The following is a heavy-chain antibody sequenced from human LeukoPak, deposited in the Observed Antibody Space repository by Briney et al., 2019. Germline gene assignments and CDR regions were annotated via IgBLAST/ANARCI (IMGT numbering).Heavy chain of an antibody. J-gene: IGHJ6*02. CDR2: ISYDGSNK. V-gene: IGHV3-30*18. D-gene: IGHD6-6*01. Sequence: PGRSLRLSCAASGFTFSSYGMHWVRQAPGKGLEWVAVISYDGSNKYYADSVKGRFTISRDNSKNTLCLQMNSLRAEDTAVYYCAKSSIAASYGMDVWGQGTTVTVSS. CDR1: GFTFSSYG. CDR3: AKSSIAASYGMDV.